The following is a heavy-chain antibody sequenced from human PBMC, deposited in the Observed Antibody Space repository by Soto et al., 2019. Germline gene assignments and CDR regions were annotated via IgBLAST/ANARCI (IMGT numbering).Heavy chain of an antibody. CDR3: ARGLFEYSSSFLDY. CDR1: GFTFSSYA. J-gene: IGHJ4*02. Sequence: QVQLVESGGGVVQPGRSLRLSCAASGFTFSSYAMHWVRQAPGKGLEWVAVISYDGSNKYYADSVKGRFTISRDNSKNTLYXQMNSLRAEDTAVYYCARGLFEYSSSFLDYWGQGTLVTVSS. V-gene: IGHV3-30-3*01. CDR2: ISYDGSNK. D-gene: IGHD6-13*01.